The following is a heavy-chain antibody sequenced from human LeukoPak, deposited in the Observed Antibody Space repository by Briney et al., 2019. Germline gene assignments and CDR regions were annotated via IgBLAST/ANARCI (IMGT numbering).Heavy chain of an antibody. J-gene: IGHJ6*02. D-gene: IGHD3-10*01. CDR2: IYYSGST. V-gene: IGHV4-30-4*01. Sequence: SETLSLTCTVSGGSISSGDYYWSWIRQPPGKGLEWIGYIYYSGSTYYNPSLKSRVTISVDTSKNQFSLKLSSVTAADTAVYYCARDSRYYGSGSYSYYYYYGMDVWGQGTTVTVSS. CDR1: GGSISSGDYY. CDR3: ARDSRYYGSGSYSYYYYYGMDV.